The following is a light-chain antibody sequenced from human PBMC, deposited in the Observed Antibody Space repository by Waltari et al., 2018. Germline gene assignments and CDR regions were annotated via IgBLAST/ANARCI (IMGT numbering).Light chain of an antibody. Sequence: DIQMTQSPSSLSASVGDRVTITCRASQNINSFFNWYQQKPGRAPKLLIYAASSLHSGVPSRFSGSGSGTDYTLTISSLQPEDFATYYCQQSYSTWTSGHGTKVEI. J-gene: IGKJ1*01. CDR2: AAS. CDR3: QQSYSTWT. V-gene: IGKV1-39*01. CDR1: QNINSF.